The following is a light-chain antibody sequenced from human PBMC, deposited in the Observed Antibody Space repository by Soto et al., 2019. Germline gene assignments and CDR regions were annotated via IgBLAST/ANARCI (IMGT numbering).Light chain of an antibody. CDR2: GAS. V-gene: IGKV3-20*01. CDR1: QSVSSSY. Sequence: EIVLTQSPGTLSLSPGERATLSCRASQSVSSSYLVWYQQKPGQAPRPLIYGASSRAIGIPDRFSGSGSGTDFTLTISRLEPGDFAVYYCQQYGSSPWTFGQGTKVEIK. J-gene: IGKJ1*01. CDR3: QQYGSSPWT.